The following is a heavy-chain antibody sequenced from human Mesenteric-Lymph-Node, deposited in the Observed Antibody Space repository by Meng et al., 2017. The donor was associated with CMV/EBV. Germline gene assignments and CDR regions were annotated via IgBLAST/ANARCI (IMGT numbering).Heavy chain of an antibody. CDR3: AKGVVANFDY. V-gene: IGHV3-21*04. CDR2: ISSSSSYI. D-gene: IGHD2-15*01. J-gene: IGHJ4*02. Sequence: LSLTCAASGFTFSSYSMNWVRQAPGKGLEWVSSISSSSSYIYYADSVKGRFTISRDNAKNTLYLQMNSLRAEDTAVYYCAKGVVANFDYWGQGTLVTVSS. CDR1: GFTFSSYS.